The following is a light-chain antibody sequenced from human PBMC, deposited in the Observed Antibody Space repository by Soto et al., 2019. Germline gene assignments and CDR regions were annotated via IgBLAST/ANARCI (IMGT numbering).Light chain of an antibody. V-gene: IGLV2-8*01. Sequence: QSALTQPPSASGAPGQSVSISCTGTSSDVGAYNYVSWYQQHPGNAPKLMIYDVSKRPSVVPDRFSGSKSGNTASLTVSGLQAEDEADYYCSSYAGSVDVFGTGTKVTVL. CDR3: SSYAGSVDV. CDR1: SSDVGAYNY. CDR2: DVS. J-gene: IGLJ1*01.